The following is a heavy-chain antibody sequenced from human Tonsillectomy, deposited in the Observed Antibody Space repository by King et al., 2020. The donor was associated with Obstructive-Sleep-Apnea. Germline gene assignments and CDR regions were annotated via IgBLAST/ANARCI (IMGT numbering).Heavy chain of an antibody. D-gene: IGHD2-21*02. J-gene: IGHJ6*02. V-gene: IGHV1-69*01. CDR1: GGTLRSYA. CDR3: ARAKWGGDCHAGYYDVMDV. CDR2: IIPMFGST. Sequence: VQLVQSGAEVKKPGSSVKVSCKASGGTLRSYAISWVRQAPGQGLEWMGGIIPMFGSTNYAQKFQGRVTITADESTSTAYMELSSLRSEDTALYYCARAKWGGDCHAGYYDVMDVGGQGTAVTVSS.